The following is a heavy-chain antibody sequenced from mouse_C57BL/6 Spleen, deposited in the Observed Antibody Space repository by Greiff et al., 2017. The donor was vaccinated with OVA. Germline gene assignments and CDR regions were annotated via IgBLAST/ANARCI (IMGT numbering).Heavy chain of an antibody. CDR3: AREDYGSSYGYFDV. Sequence: LVESEGGLVQPGSSMKLSCTASGFTFSDYYMAWVRQVPEKGLEWVANINYDGSSTYYLDSLKSRFIISRDNAKNILYLQMSSLKSEDTATYYCAREDYGSSYGYFDVWGTGTTVTVSS. CDR1: GFTFSDYY. D-gene: IGHD1-1*01. CDR2: INYDGSST. J-gene: IGHJ1*03. V-gene: IGHV5-16*01.